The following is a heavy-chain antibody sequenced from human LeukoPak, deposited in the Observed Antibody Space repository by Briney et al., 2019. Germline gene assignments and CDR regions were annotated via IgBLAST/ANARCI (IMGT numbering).Heavy chain of an antibody. CDR3: ARGDYHDISVYLSLDY. V-gene: IGHV1-46*01. Sequence: ASVKVSCKASGYTFTSYYMNWVPQAPRQGVGWRGIIDRSGGSISYAQKFQGRLTMTRDTSTSTVYMELSSMRSEDTAVYYCARGDYHDISVYLSLDYWGQGTLVTVSS. J-gene: IGHJ4*02. CDR1: GYTFTSYY. CDR2: IDRSGGSI. D-gene: IGHD3-22*01.